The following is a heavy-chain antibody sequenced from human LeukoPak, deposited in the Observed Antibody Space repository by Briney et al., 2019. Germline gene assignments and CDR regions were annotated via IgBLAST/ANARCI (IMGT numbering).Heavy chain of an antibody. V-gene: IGHV4-61*02. D-gene: IGHD3-10*01. CDR2: IYTSGST. CDR3: ASEFPDYYGSGIDY. J-gene: IGHJ4*02. Sequence: SETLSLTCTVSGDSINSGSHYWSWIRQPAWKGLEWIGRIYTSGSTNYNPSLTSRVTISVDTSKNQFSLKLSSVTAADTAVYYCASEFPDYYGSGIDYWGQGTLVTVSS. CDR1: GDSINSGSHY.